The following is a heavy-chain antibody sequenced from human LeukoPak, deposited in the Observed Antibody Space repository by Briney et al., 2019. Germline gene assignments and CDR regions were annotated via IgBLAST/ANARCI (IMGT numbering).Heavy chain of an antibody. Sequence: ASVKVSCKASGYTFTSYGISWVRQAPGQGLEWMGWISAYNGNTNYAQKLQGRVTMTTDTSTSTAYMELRSLRSDDTAVYYCVREVVVAGGSRWFDPWDQGTLVTVSS. CDR2: ISAYNGNT. D-gene: IGHD2-15*01. CDR1: GYTFTSYG. V-gene: IGHV1-18*01. CDR3: VREVVVAGGSRWFDP. J-gene: IGHJ5*02.